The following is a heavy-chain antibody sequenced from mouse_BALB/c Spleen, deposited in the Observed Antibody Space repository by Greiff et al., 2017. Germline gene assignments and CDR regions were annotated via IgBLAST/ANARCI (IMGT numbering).Heavy chain of an antibody. Sequence: EVKVVESGGGLVKPGGSLKLSCAASGFTFSDYYMYWVRQTPEKRLEWVATISDGGSYTYYPDSVKGRFTISRDNAKNNLYLQMSSLKSEDTAMYYCARAYYSLPMDYWGQGTSVTVSS. CDR2: ISDGGSYT. V-gene: IGHV5-4*02. J-gene: IGHJ4*01. CDR1: GFTFSDYY. D-gene: IGHD2-12*01. CDR3: ARAYYSLPMDY.